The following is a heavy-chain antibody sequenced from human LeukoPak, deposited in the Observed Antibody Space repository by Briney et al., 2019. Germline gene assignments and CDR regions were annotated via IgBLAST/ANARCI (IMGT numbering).Heavy chain of an antibody. Sequence: SRTLSLTCTVSGGSVSSGGYYWSWIRQHPGEGLEWIGYIYYSGTTYYNPSLKSRLTISLDTSKNQFSLKLTSVTAADTAVYYCATAAQNWNNAPYFDFWGQETLVTVSS. V-gene: IGHV4-31*03. D-gene: IGHD1/OR15-1a*01. J-gene: IGHJ4*02. CDR2: IYYSGTT. CDR3: ATAAQNWNNAPYFDF. CDR1: GGSVSSGGYY.